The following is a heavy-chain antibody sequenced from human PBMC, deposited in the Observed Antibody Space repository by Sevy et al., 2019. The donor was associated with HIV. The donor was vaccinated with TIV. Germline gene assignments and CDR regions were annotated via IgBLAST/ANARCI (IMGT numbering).Heavy chain of an antibody. CDR1: GYRFNSYW. CDR3: XRXEMXXISXDXXXX. V-gene: IGHV5-51*01. CDR2: IYPGDSET. J-gene: IGHJ3*02. Sequence: GESLKISCKGSGYRFNSYWIGWVRQMPGKGLEWMGIIYPGDSETRYSPSFQGQVTISADKSISSAYLQWSSLKASDTXMYYXXRXEMXXISXDXXXXXXQGTMVTVSS.